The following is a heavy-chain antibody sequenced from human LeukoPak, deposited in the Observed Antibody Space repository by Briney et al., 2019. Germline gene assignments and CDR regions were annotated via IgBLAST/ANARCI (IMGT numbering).Heavy chain of an antibody. J-gene: IGHJ6*03. CDR2: IIPIFDTA. Sequence: SVKVSCKASGGTFSSYAISWVRQAPGQGLEWMGGIIPIFDTANYAQKFQGRVTITADESTSTAYMELSSLRSEDTAVYYCARVGALPLGYCSSTSCLDYYMDVWGKGTTVTVSS. V-gene: IGHV1-69*13. CDR1: GGTFSSYA. D-gene: IGHD2-2*01. CDR3: ARVGALPLGYCSSTSCLDYYMDV.